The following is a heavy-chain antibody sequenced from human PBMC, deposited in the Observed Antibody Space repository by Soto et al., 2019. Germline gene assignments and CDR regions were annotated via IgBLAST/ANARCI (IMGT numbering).Heavy chain of an antibody. J-gene: IGHJ4*02. D-gene: IGHD3-10*01. CDR3: ARVEYGDYPDY. CDR1: GFTFSRYA. V-gene: IGHV3-30-3*01. CDR2: ILYDGTNI. Sequence: QVQLVESGGGVVQPGRSLRLSCAASGFTFSRYAMHWVRQVPGKGLEWVAVILYDGTNIYYADSVKGRFTISRDNSKNTLYLQMNSLRVEDTAVYYCARVEYGDYPDYWGQGTLVTVSS.